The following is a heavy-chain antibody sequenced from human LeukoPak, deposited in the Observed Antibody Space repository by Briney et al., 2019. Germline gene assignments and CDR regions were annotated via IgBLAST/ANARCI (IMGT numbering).Heavy chain of an antibody. D-gene: IGHD3-10*01. CDR2: IYTSGST. J-gene: IGHJ3*02. Sequence: SETLSLTCTVSGGSISSYYWSWIRQPAGKGLEWIGRIYTSGSTNYNPSLKSRVTMSVDTSKNQFSLKLSSVTAADTAVYYCARGHRVGESAHSFDIWGQGTMVTVSS. CDR3: ARGHRVGESAHSFDI. V-gene: IGHV4-4*07. CDR1: GGSISSYY.